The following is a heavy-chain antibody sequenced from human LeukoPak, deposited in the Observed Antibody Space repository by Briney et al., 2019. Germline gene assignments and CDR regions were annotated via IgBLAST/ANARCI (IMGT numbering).Heavy chain of an antibody. Sequence: SETLSLTCSVSGGSISSSSYYWGWIRQPPGKGLEWIGNIYYSGSTYYNPSLKSRVTISEDTSKNQFSLKLSSVTAADTAVYYCASLGYCSSTSCSDYWGQGTLVTVSS. CDR2: IYYSGST. CDR3: ASLGYCSSTSCSDY. D-gene: IGHD2-2*01. J-gene: IGHJ4*02. CDR1: GGSISSSSYY. V-gene: IGHV4-39*01.